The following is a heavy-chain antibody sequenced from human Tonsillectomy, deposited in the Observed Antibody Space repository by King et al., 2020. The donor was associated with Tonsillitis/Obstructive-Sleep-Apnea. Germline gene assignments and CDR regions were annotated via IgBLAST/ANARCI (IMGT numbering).Heavy chain of an antibody. Sequence: QLVESGGGLVQPGGSLRLSCAASGFTFSSYSMNWVRQAPGKGLEWVSYISGSSSTIYYADSVKGRFTISRDNAKNSLYLQMNSLRDEDTAVYYCARVFSCGSCYSNIWGQGTLVTVSS. D-gene: IGHD2-15*01. J-gene: IGHJ4*02. CDR3: ARVFSCGSCYSNI. CDR2: ISGSSSTI. CDR1: GFTFSSYS. V-gene: IGHV3-48*02.